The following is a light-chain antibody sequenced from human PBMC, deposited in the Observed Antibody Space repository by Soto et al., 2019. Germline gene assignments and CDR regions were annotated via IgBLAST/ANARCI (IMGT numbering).Light chain of an antibody. CDR1: QRVSRN. CDR2: AAS. V-gene: IGKV3-15*01. Sequence: EIVMTQSPATLSVSPGGRVTLSCRASQRVSRNLAWYQYKPGQAPRLLIYAASPRATGIPARFSGSGSGTEFTLSISSLQSEDYAVYYCHQYNNWPPWTFGQGTKVEIK. CDR3: HQYNNWPPWT. J-gene: IGKJ1*01.